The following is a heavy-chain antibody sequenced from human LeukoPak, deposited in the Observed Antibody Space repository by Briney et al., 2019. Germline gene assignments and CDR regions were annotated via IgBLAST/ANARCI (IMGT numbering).Heavy chain of an antibody. CDR2: IYYSGST. Sequence: SETLSLTCTVSGGSISSYYWSWIRQPPGKGLEWIGYIYYSGSTNYNPSLKSRVTISVDTSKNQFSLKLSSVTAADTAVYYCASLRDGYNLLTAEYFQHWGQGTLVTVSS. V-gene: IGHV4-59*01. J-gene: IGHJ1*01. CDR3: ASLRDGYNLLTAEYFQH. CDR1: GGSISSYY. D-gene: IGHD5-12*01.